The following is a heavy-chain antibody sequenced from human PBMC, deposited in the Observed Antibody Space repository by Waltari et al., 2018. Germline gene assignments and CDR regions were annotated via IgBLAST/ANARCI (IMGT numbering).Heavy chain of an antibody. CDR1: GFTFSSYA. CDR3: AKSNRLRLGELSLLGD. J-gene: IGHJ4*02. CDR2: IRGSGGST. D-gene: IGHD3-16*02. V-gene: IGHV3-23*01. Sequence: EVQLLESGGGLVQPGGSLRLSCAASGFTFSSYAISWVPQAPGKGLEWVSAIRGSGGSTYYADSVKGRFTISRDNSKNTLYLQMNSLRAEDTAVYYCAKSNRLRLGELSLLGDWGQGTLVTVSS.